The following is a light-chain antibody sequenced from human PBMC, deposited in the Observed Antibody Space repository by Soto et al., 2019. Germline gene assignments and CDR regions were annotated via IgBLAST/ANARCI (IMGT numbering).Light chain of an antibody. CDR1: QSVGSN. J-gene: IGKJ1*01. Sequence: EIVMTQSLATLSMSPEERATLSCRASQSVGSNLAWYQQKPGQAPRLLIYGASTRATGIPARFSGSGSGTEFTLTISSLQSEDFAVYYCQQYNSWPPTFGQGTKVDIK. CDR2: GAS. V-gene: IGKV3-15*01. CDR3: QQYNSWPPT.